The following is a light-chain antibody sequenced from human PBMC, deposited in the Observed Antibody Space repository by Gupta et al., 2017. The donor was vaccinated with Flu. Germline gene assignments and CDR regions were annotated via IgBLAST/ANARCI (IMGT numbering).Light chain of an antibody. V-gene: IGLV1-51*02. CDR2: EKD. CDR1: SSNIGNYY. CDR3: GTWDSGLSAGV. J-gene: IGLJ2*01. Sequence: QSVLTPPPSVSAAPGQMFTISSSGSSSNIGNYYVSWYQQLPGTAPKLLIYEKDKRPSGIPDRFSGSKSGASATLGITGLQIGDEADYYCGTWDSGLSAGVFGGGTKLTVL.